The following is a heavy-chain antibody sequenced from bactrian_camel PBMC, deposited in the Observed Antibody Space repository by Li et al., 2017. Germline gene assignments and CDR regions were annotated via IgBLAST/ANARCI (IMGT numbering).Heavy chain of an antibody. Sequence: HVQLVESGGGSVQAGGSLRLSCAASGFAFSTWCMGWFRQAPGKQREGVAVIDNDSRTEYADSVKGRFTISKDNAKNNLYLQMNSLKPEDTATYYCAADTRVYCRGLLLRAISGGARGPRSPSP. CDR2: IDNDSRT. CDR1: GFAFSTWC. V-gene: IGHV3S53*01. D-gene: IGHD2*01. J-gene: IGHJ4*01. CDR3: AADTRVYCRGLLLRAISG.